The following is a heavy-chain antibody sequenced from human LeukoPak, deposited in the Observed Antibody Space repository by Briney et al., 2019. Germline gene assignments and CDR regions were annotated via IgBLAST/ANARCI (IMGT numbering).Heavy chain of an antibody. Sequence: ASVKVSCKASGYTFTSYDINWVRQATGQGLEWMGWMNPNSGNTGYAQKFQGRVTMTRDTSTSTVYMELSSLRSEDTAVYYCAREDYGDFLFDYWGQGTLVTVSS. J-gene: IGHJ4*02. CDR1: GYTFTSYD. CDR2: MNPNSGNT. CDR3: AREDYGDFLFDY. V-gene: IGHV1-8*01. D-gene: IGHD4-17*01.